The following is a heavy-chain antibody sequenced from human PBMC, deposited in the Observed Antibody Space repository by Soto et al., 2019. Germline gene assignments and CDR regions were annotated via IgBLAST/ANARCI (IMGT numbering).Heavy chain of an antibody. Sequence: QVQLVESGGGVVQPGRSLRLSCAASGFTFSSYGMHWVRQAPGKGLEWVAVISYDGSNKYYADSVKGRFTISRDNSKNMLDLQMNSLRAEDTAVYYCAKVYSSSWYFGWYFDLWGRGTLVTVSS. D-gene: IGHD6-13*01. CDR3: AKVYSSSWYFGWYFDL. V-gene: IGHV3-30*18. J-gene: IGHJ2*01. CDR2: ISYDGSNK. CDR1: GFTFSSYG.